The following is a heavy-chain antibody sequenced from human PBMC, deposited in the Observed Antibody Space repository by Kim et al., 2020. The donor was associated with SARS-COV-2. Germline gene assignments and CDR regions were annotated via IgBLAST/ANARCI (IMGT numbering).Heavy chain of an antibody. J-gene: IGHJ4*02. CDR3: VKEAAFTTVVVDYYFDY. V-gene: IGHV3-30*02. Sequence: GKGRFTISRENSKNTLYLQMNSLTTEDTALYYCVKEAAFTTVVVDYYFDYWGQGTLVTVSS. D-gene: IGHD2-15*01.